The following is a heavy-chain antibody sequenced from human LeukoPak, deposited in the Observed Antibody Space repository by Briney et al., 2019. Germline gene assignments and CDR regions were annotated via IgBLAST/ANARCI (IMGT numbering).Heavy chain of an antibody. CDR1: GFTFSSYS. D-gene: IGHD6-13*01. J-gene: IGHJ4*02. CDR3: ARDLSSTWYFFAY. V-gene: IGHV3-48*02. CDR2: ISSGGGII. Sequence: GGSLRLSCAASGFTFSSYSINWVRQAPGKGLEWVSYISSGGGIIYYADSVKGRFTISRDNAKNSLYLQMNSLRDEDTAVYYCARDLSSTWYFFAYWGQGTLVTVSS.